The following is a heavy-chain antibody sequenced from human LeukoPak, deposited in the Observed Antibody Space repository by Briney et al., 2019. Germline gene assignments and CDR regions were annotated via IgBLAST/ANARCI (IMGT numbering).Heavy chain of an antibody. D-gene: IGHD3-10*01. CDR1: GGSISSSSYY. CDR3: ARADPDYYDSGSYLDL. J-gene: IGHJ2*01. Sequence: SETLSLTCTVSGGSISSSSYYWSWIRQPPGKGLEWIGSIDYSGSTFYNPSLKSRVTISVDTSRNQFSLKLRSVTAADTAVYYCARADPDYYDSGSYLDLWGRGTLVTVSS. V-gene: IGHV4-39*07. CDR2: IDYSGST.